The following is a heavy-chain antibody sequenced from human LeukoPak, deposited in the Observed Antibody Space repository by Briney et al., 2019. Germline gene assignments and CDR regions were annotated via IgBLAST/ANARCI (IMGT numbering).Heavy chain of an antibody. Sequence: SVKVSCKASGGTFSSCAISWVRQAPGQGLEWMGGIIPIFGTANYAQKFQGRVTITADKSTSTAYMELSSLRSEDTAVYYCARVPVGYCSGGSCFTSYYFDYWGQGTLVTVSS. V-gene: IGHV1-69*06. J-gene: IGHJ4*02. CDR1: GGTFSSCA. CDR2: IIPIFGTA. CDR3: ARVPVGYCSGGSCFTSYYFDY. D-gene: IGHD2-15*01.